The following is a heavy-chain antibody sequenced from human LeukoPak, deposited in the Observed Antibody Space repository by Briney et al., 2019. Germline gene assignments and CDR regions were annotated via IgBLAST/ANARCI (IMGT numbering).Heavy chain of an antibody. V-gene: IGHV4-59*01. D-gene: IGHD3-16*01. J-gene: IGHJ3*02. CDR3: ARGIRTGDDAFDI. CDR1: GGSISSYY. CDR2: IYYSGST. Sequence: PSETLSLTCTVSGGSISSYYWSWIRQPPGKGLEWIGYIYYSGSTNYNPSLKSRVTISVDTSKNQFSLKLSSVTAADTAVYYCARGIRTGDDAFDIWGQGTMVTVSS.